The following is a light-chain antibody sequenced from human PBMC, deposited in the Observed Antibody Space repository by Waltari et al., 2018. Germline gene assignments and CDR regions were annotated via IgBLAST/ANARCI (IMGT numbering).Light chain of an antibody. Sequence: DIQMTQSPSTLSASVGDRVTITCRASQSISTWLAWYQQKPGKAPNLLIYKASALESGVPSRFIGSGSATDFTLTISGLQPDDFATYFCQQYNTFPWTFGQGTTV. CDR3: QQYNTFPWT. V-gene: IGKV1-5*03. CDR1: QSISTW. CDR2: KAS. J-gene: IGKJ1*01.